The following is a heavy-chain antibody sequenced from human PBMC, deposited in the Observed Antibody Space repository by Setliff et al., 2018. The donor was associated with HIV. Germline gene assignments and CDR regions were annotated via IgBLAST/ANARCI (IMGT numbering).Heavy chain of an antibody. CDR3: ASRVPAARHFDY. V-gene: IGHV4-4*02. J-gene: IGHJ4*02. Sequence: SLTCAVSSGSISSSNWWSWVRQPPGKELEWIGEIYHSGSTNYNPSLKSRVTISLDRFKNQFSLKLTSVTAADTAVYYCASRVPAARHFDYWGQGTLVTVSS. CDR1: SGSISSSNW. CDR2: IYHSGST. D-gene: IGHD2-2*01.